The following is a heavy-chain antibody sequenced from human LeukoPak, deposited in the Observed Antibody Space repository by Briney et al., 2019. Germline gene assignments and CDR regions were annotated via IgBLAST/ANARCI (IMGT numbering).Heavy chain of an antibody. CDR1: GYTFTSYY. J-gene: IGHJ4*02. V-gene: IGHV1-46*01. CDR3: ARAPLRGYQLLYDFDY. Sequence: ASVKVSCKASGYTFTSYYMHWVRQAPGQGPEWMGIINPSGGSTSYAQKFQGRVTMTRDTSTSTVYMELSSLRSEDTAVYYCARAPLRGYQLLYDFDYWGQGTLVTVSS. D-gene: IGHD2-2*02. CDR2: INPSGGST.